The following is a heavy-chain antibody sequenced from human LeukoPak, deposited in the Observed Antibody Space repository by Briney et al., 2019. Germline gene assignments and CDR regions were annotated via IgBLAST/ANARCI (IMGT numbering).Heavy chain of an antibody. D-gene: IGHD5-24*01. Sequence: PSETLSLTCTVSGVSISSYYWGWIRQPPGKGLEWIGYIYYSGSTNYNPSPKSRVTISVDTSKNQFSLKLSSVTAADTAVYYCAREEIRSWFDPWGQGTLVTVSS. CDR1: GVSISSYY. CDR2: IYYSGST. J-gene: IGHJ5*02. V-gene: IGHV4-59*01. CDR3: AREEIRSWFDP.